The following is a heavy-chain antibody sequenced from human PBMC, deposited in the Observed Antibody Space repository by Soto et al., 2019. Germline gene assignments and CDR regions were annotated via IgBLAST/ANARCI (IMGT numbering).Heavy chain of an antibody. J-gene: IGHJ4*02. CDR1: GGTFSSYA. CDR3: ARREADDAGVDY. CDR2: IIPIFGTA. V-gene: IGHV1-69*13. Sequence: SVKVSCKASGGTFSSYAISWVRQAPGQGLEWMGGIIPIFGTANYAQKFQGRVTITADESTSTAYMELSSLRSEDTAVYYCARREADDAGVDYWGQGTLVTVSS. D-gene: IGHD1-1*01.